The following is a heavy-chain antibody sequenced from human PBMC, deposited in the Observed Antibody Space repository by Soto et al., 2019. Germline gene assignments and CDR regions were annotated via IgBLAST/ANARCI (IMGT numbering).Heavy chain of an antibody. V-gene: IGHV1-2*04. J-gene: IGHJ4*02. CDR1: GXTFTGYY. CDR3: ARVSRITIFTSHFDY. D-gene: IGHD3-3*01. Sequence: GASVKVSCKASGXTFTGYYMHWVRQAPGQGLEWMGWINPNSGGTNYAQKFQGWVTMTRDTSISTAYMELSRLRSDDTAVYYCARVSRITIFTSHFDYWGQGTLVTVSS. CDR2: INPNSGGT.